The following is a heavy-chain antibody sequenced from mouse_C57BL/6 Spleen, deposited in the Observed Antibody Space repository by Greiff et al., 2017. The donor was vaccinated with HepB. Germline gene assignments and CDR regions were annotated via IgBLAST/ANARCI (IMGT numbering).Heavy chain of an antibody. CDR1: GYTFTGYW. CDR3: ARRGSTMVTTDLKFDV. V-gene: IGHV1-9*01. D-gene: IGHD2-2*01. Sequence: QVQLKESGAELMKPGASVKLSCKATGYTFTGYWIEWVKQRPGHGLEWIGEILPGSGSTNYNEKFKGKATFTADTSSNTAYMQLSSLTTEDSAIYYCARRGSTMVTTDLKFDVWGTGTTVTVSS. J-gene: IGHJ1*03. CDR2: ILPGSGST.